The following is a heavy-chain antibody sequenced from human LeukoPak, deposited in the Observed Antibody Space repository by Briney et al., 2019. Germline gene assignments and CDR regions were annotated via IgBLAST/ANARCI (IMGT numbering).Heavy chain of an antibody. V-gene: IGHV4-4*07. J-gene: IGHJ4*02. CDR2: IYTSGST. Sequence: PSETLSLTCTVSGGSISSYYWSWIRQPAGKGLEWIGRIYTSGSTNYNPSLKSRVTMSVDTSKNQFSLKLSSVTAADTAVYYCARGKQSSGWYVPNYFDYWGQGTLVTVSS. CDR1: GGSISSYY. D-gene: IGHD6-19*01. CDR3: ARGKQSSGWYVPNYFDY.